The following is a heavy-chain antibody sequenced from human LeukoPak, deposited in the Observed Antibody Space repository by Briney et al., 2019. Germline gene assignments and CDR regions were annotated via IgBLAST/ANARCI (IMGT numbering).Heavy chain of an antibody. CDR3: ARGGVVVTAKQYYYGMDV. CDR2: ISAYNGNT. Sequence: AASVKVSCKASGYTFTSYGISWVRQAPGQGLEWMGWISAYNGNTNYAQKLQGRVTMTTDTSTSTAYMELRSLRSDDTAVYYCARGGVVVTAKQYYYGMDVWGQGTTVTVSS. J-gene: IGHJ6*02. V-gene: IGHV1-18*01. D-gene: IGHD2-21*02. CDR1: GYTFTSYG.